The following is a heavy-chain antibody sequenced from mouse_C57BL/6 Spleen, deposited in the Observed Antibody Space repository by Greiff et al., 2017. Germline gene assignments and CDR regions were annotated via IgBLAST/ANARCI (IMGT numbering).Heavy chain of an antibody. CDR1: GFTFSDAW. CDR2: IRNKANNHAT. D-gene: IGHD2-4*01. Sequence: EVKLVESGGGLVQPGGSMKLSCAASGFTFSDAWMDWVRQSPEKGLEWVAEIRNKANNHATYYAESVKGRFTISRDDSKSSVYLQMNSLRAEDTGIYYCTRDDYDEDWYFDVWGTGTTVTVSS. J-gene: IGHJ1*03. CDR3: TRDDYDEDWYFDV. V-gene: IGHV6-6*01.